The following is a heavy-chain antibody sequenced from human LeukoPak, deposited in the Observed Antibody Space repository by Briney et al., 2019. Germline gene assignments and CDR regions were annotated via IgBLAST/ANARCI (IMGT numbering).Heavy chain of an antibody. CDR3: SRGRAYFD. J-gene: IGHJ4*02. V-gene: IGHV4-38-2*02. D-gene: IGHD3-9*01. CDR2: IYHSGST. CDR1: GYSISSGYY. Sequence: RSSETLSLTCTVSGYSISSGYYWGWIRQPPGKGLEWIGSIYHSGSTNYNPSLKSRVTISQDTSKNQFSLGLSSVTAADTAVYYCSRGRAYFDWGQGTLVTVSS.